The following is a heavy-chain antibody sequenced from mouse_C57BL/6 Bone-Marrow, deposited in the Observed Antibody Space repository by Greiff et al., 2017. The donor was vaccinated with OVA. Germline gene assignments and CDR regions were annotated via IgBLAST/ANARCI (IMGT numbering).Heavy chain of an antibody. J-gene: IGHJ3*01. D-gene: IGHD2-1*01. CDR2: INPNNGGT. CDR3: ARGGNYPAWFAY. Sequence: EVQLQQSGPELVKPGASVKISCKASGYTFTDYYMNWVKQSHGKSLEWIGDINPNNGGTSYNQKFKGKATLTVDKSSSTAYMELRSLTSEDPAVYYCARGGNYPAWFAYWGQGTLVTVSA. V-gene: IGHV1-26*01. CDR1: GYTFTDYY.